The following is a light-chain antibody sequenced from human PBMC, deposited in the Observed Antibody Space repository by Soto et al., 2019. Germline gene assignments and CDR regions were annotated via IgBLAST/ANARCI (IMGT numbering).Light chain of an antibody. CDR1: QSVSSSY. CDR3: QQYDSSPPLT. CDR2: GAS. J-gene: IGKJ4*01. Sequence: IVLTQSPGSLSWSPGERATLSCRASQSVSSSYLAWYQQKPGQAPRLLIYGASSRATGIPDRFSGSGSGTAFTLTISRLEPEDFAVYYCQQYDSSPPLTFGGGTKVEIX. V-gene: IGKV3-20*01.